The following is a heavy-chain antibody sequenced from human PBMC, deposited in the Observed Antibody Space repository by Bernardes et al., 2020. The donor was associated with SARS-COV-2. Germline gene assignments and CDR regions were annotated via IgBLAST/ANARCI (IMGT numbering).Heavy chain of an antibody. CDR2: IKTDGSFT. D-gene: IGHD2-15*01. CDR1: VFTYSSHW. Sequence: GSIRFPSAAAVFTYSSHWIHWVRPAPGKGLVWVSRIKTDGSFTTYADSVKGRFTISRDIAKNTLYLQMNSLRVEDTAVYFCARAPDCGGGTCYGRPYYGMDVWGRGTTVTVSS. CDR3: ARAPDCGGGTCYGRPYYGMDV. J-gene: IGHJ6*02. V-gene: IGHV3-74*01.